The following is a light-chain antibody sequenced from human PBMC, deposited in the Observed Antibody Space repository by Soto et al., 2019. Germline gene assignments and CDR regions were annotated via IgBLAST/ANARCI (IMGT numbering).Light chain of an antibody. CDR3: QQRSNWPWT. CDR2: DAS. CDR1: QSVSSY. J-gene: IGKJ1*01. V-gene: IGKV3-11*01. Sequence: EIVLTQSPATLSLSPGERATLSCRASQSVSSYLAWYQQKPGQAPRLLIYDASNRATGIPARFSGSGSGTNFPLPISRLEPEDFAVYYCQQRSNWPWTFGQGTKVEIK.